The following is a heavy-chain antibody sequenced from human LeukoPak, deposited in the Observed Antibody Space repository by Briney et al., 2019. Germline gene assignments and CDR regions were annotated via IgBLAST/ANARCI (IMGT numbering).Heavy chain of an antibody. CDR2: IYYSGST. CDR1: GGSISSSSYY. Sequence: SETLSLTCTVSGGSISSSSYYWGWIRQPPGKGLEWIGSIYYSGSTYYNPSLKSRVTISVDTSKNQFSLKLSSVTAADTAVYYCARRPMYYDFWSALPGDFQHWGQGTLVTVSS. D-gene: IGHD3-3*01. CDR3: ARRPMYYDFWSALPGDFQH. V-gene: IGHV4-39*01. J-gene: IGHJ1*01.